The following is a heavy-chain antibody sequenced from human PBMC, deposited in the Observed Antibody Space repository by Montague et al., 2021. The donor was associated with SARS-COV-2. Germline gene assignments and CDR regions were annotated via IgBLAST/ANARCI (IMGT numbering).Heavy chain of an antibody. V-gene: IGHV4-59*08. CDR3: VRHGGGWYVYSYYMDV. Sequence: SETLSLICNVSPGSISSFFWSWIRQPPGGGLEWIGYIYYDGRSDYNPSLKGRVTISMDTSKNQFSLRLTSVTAADTAVYYCVRHGGGWYVYSYYMDVWGKGTTVIVSS. J-gene: IGHJ6*03. D-gene: IGHD6-19*01. CDR2: IYYDGRS. CDR1: PGSISSFF.